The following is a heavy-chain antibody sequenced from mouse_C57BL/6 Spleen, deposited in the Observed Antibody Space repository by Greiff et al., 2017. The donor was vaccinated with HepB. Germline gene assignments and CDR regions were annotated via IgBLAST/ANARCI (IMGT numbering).Heavy chain of an antibody. Sequence: EVMLVESEGGLVQPGSSMKLSCTASGFTFSDYYMAWVRQVPEKGLEWVANINYDGSSTYYLDSLKSRFIISRDNAKNILYLQMSSLKSEDTATYYCARDADDFYYFDYWGQGTTLTVSS. CDR3: ARDADDFYYFDY. CDR1: GFTFSDYY. D-gene: IGHD2-12*01. V-gene: IGHV5-16*01. J-gene: IGHJ2*01. CDR2: INYDGSST.